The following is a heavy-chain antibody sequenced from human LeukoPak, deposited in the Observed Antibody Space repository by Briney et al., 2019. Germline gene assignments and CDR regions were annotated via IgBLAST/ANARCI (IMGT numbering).Heavy chain of an antibody. J-gene: IGHJ4*02. CDR2: TRNKANSYTT. CDR3: ARGGYGFDY. CDR1: GFTFSDHY. Sequence: GGSLRLPCAASGFTFSDHYMDWVRQAPGKGLEWVGRTRNKANSYTTEYAASVKGRFTISRDDSKNSLYLQMNSLKTEDTAVYYCARGGYGFDYWGQGTLVTVFS. V-gene: IGHV3-72*01. D-gene: IGHD5-18*01.